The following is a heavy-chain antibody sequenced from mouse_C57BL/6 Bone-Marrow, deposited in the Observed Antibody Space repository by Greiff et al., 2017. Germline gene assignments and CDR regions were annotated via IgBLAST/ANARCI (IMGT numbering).Heavy chain of an antibody. CDR2: INPYNGGT. V-gene: IGHV1-19*01. CDR1: GYTFTDYY. CDR3: ARGGMGYAMDY. Sequence: VQLQQSGPVLVKPGASVKMSCKASGYTFTDYYMNWVKQSHGKSLEWIGVINPYNGGTSYNQKFKGKATLTVDKSSSTAYMELNSLTSEDSAVYYCARGGMGYAMDYGGQGTSVTVAS. J-gene: IGHJ4*01.